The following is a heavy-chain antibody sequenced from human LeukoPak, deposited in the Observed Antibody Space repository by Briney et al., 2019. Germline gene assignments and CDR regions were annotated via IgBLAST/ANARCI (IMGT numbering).Heavy chain of an antibody. CDR3: AREDSGYEYSPFYL. Sequence: KDSETLSLTCTVSGDSISSGGYYWSWIRQHPGKGLEWIGYIFHSGSTYYNPSLKSRVTMSVDMSKNQFSLKLRSVTAADTAVYFCAREDSGYEYSPFYLWGQGILVTVSS. V-gene: IGHV4-31*03. J-gene: IGHJ5*02. CDR2: IFHSGST. D-gene: IGHD5-12*01. CDR1: GDSISSGGYY.